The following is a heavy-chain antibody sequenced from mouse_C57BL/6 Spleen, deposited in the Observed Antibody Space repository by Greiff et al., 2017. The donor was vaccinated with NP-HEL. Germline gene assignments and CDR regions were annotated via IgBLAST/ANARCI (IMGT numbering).Heavy chain of an antibody. D-gene: IGHD1-1*01. J-gene: IGHJ3*01. CDR2: ILPGGGST. CDR1: GYTFTGYW. V-gene: IGHV1-9*01. CDR3: ASDYGSTWFAY. Sequence: QVQLQQSGAELMKPGASVKLSCKATGYTFTGYWIEWVKQTPGHGLEWIGAILPGGGSTYYNEKFKGKATFTAATASNTAYMQLSSLTTEDSAIYYCASDYGSTWFAYWGKGTLVTVAA.